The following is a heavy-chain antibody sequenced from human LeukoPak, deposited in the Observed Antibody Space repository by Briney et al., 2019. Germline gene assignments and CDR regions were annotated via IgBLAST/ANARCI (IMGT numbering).Heavy chain of an antibody. CDR1: GFTFRTYA. CDR2: ISGSGGT. D-gene: IGHD1-26*01. V-gene: IGHV3-23*01. CDR3: AKGGPSSGLYYGVDY. J-gene: IGHJ4*02. Sequence: GGSLRLSGAASGFTFRTYAMTWVHQAPGKGLEWVSGISGSGGTYHADSVKARFIISRDNSRNTLHLQMNNLSAEDTAVYYCAKGGPSSGLYYGVDYWGQGTLVTVSS.